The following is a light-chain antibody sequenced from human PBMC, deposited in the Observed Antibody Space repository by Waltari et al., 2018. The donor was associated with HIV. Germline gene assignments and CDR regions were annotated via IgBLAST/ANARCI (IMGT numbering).Light chain of an antibody. Sequence: EIVLTQSPGTLSLSPGERATLSCRASQIIGNAYLAWYQQKPGQAPRLLISGASSRANSVPDRFSGSGSETDFTLTISRLEPEDFAVYYCQHCGDASNTFGQGTKLEV. CDR1: QIIGNAY. J-gene: IGKJ2*01. V-gene: IGKV3-20*01. CDR3: QHCGDASNT. CDR2: GAS.